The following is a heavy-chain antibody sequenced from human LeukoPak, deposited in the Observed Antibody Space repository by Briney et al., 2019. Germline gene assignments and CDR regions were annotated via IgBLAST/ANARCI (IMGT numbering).Heavy chain of an antibody. D-gene: IGHD1-26*01. CDR3: ARAQWELLVWDY. V-gene: IGHV4-34*01. CDR1: GGSFSGYY. CDR2: INHSGGT. J-gene: IGHJ4*02. Sequence: SETLSLTCAVYGGSFSGYYWSWIRQPPGKGLEWIGEINHSGGTNYNPSLKSRVTISVDTSKNQFSLKLSSVTAADTAVYYCARAQWELLVWDYWGQGTLVTVSS.